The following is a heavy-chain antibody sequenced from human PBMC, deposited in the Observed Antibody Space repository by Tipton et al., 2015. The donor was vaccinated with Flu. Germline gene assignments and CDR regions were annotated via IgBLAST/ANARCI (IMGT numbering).Heavy chain of an antibody. D-gene: IGHD7-27*01. J-gene: IGHJ4*02. CDR3: ARGTTWGSFEH. V-gene: IGHV4-4*07. Sequence: TLSLTCTVSRYSLTIDYWNWIRQPAGKGLEWLGRIYGSGGTHYNPSLQGRITLSIDTARNQFSLILDSVTGADTAVDYCARGTTWGSFEHWGPGALVTVSS. CDR1: RYSLTIDY. CDR2: IYGSGGT.